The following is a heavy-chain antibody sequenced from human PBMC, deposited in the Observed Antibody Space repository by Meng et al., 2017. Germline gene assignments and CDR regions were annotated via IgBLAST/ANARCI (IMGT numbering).Heavy chain of an antibody. CDR3: ADTRYYDFRVNHFCH. CDR2: MYWDGDM. CDR1: QFSFRAYGVA. V-gene: IGHV2-5*02. Sequence: VVQSRPPLVHTGPDSTLTCSFSQFSFRAYGVACDWFRHTPGQPVARHALMYWDGDMRYFPSLKGRHTFTNDVSKNQVVLTTTNNDPLRDSTYYCADTRYYDFRVNHFCHWGQGTLVTVSS. J-gene: IGHJ4*02. D-gene: IGHD3-3*01.